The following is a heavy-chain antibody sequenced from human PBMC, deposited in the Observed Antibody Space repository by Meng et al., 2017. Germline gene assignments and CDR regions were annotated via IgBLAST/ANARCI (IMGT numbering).Heavy chain of an antibody. Sequence: ASVNVSRKVSGYTLTELFMHWVRQAPGKGLEWMGGFDPEDGETIYAQKFQGRVTMTEDTSTDTAYMELSSLRSEDTAVYYCAIRGAAVAGTLFDYWGQGTLVTVSS. CDR3: AIRGAAVAGTLFDY. D-gene: IGHD6-19*01. J-gene: IGHJ4*02. V-gene: IGHV1-24*01. CDR2: FDPEDGET. CDR1: GYTLTELF.